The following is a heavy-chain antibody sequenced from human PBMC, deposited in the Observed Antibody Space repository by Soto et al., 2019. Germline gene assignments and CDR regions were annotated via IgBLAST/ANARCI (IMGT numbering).Heavy chain of an antibody. CDR2: IYYSGST. D-gene: IGHD5-18*01. V-gene: IGHV4-61*05. Sequence: PSETLSLTCTVSGGSISSSSYYWGWIRQPPGKGLEWIGYIYYSGSTNYNPSLKSRVTISVDTSKNQFSLKLSSVTAADTAVYYFARTRGYSYGYLQFDYWGQGTLVTVSS. CDR1: GGSISSSSYY. J-gene: IGHJ4*02. CDR3: ARTRGYSYGYLQFDY.